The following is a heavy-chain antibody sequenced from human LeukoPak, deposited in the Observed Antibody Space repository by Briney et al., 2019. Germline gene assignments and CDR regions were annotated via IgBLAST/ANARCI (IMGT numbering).Heavy chain of an antibody. CDR2: IFSSSTYI. V-gene: IGHV3-21*04. CDR3: AKASAMIVVVSKHFDY. J-gene: IGHJ4*02. D-gene: IGHD3-22*01. CDR1: GFAFNTYS. Sequence: GESLRLSCAASGFAFNTYSMNWVRQAPGKGLEWVSFIFSSSTYIYYTDSVKGRFTISRDNARNSLYLQMDNLRAEDTAVYYCAKASAMIVVVSKHFDYWGQGTLVTVSS.